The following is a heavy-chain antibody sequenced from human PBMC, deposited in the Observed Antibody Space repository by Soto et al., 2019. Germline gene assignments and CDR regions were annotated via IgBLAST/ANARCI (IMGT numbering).Heavy chain of an antibody. CDR2: IKRRADGGTT. CDR1: GFTFSNVW. J-gene: IGHJ4*02. D-gene: IGHD2-15*01. Sequence: EVQLVESGGGLVKPGGSLSLSCAASGFTFSNVWMSWVRQAPGKGVEWVGRIKRRADGGTTDYATPVRGRFTVSRDDSKNTLYLQMNSLKTEDTAVYYCTAGYCSGGSCYSVVYWGQGTLVTVSS. CDR3: TAGYCSGGSCYSVVY. V-gene: IGHV3-15*01.